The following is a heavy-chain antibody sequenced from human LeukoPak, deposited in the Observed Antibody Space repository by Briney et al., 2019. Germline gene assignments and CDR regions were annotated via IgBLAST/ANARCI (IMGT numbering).Heavy chain of an antibody. Sequence: PGGSLRLSCAASGFTFSSYGMHWVRQAPGKGLEWVAVIWYDGSNKYYADSVKGRFTISRDNSKNPLYLQMNSLRAEDTAVYYCAREGSYGDPGEIDYWGQGTLVTVSS. D-gene: IGHD4-17*01. CDR2: IWYDGSNK. CDR3: AREGSYGDPGEIDY. J-gene: IGHJ4*02. V-gene: IGHV3-33*01. CDR1: GFTFSSYG.